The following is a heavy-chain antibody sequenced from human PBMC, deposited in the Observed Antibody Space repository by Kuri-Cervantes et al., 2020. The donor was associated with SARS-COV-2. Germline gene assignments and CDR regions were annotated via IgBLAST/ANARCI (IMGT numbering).Heavy chain of an antibody. V-gene: IGHV4-30-4*01. D-gene: IGHD1-26*01. CDR1: GGSISSGDYY. Sequence: SETLSLTCTVSGGSISSGDYYWSWIRQPPGKGLEWIGYIYYSGSTYYNPSLKSRVTISVDTSTNQFSLKLSSVTAADTAVYYCARGTKRELLYWSQGTLVTVSS. J-gene: IGHJ4*02. CDR3: ARGTKRELLY. CDR2: IYYSGST.